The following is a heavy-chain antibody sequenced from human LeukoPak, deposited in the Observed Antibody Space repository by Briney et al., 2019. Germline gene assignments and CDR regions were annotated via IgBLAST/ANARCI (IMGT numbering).Heavy chain of an antibody. CDR2: INYSGSS. CDR3: ARHFPPSADFFDY. J-gene: IGHJ4*02. V-gene: IGHV4-59*08. Sequence: SETLSLTCTVSGGSICSSYWSWIRQSPGKELEWIAYINYSGSSNYNPSLKSRVTISIDTSKDQFFLTLRSVTAADTAVYYCARHFPPSADFFDYWGQGNLVTVSS. CDR1: GGSICSSY.